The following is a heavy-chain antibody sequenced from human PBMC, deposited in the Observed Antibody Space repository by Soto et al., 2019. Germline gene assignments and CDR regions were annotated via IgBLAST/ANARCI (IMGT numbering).Heavy chain of an antibody. D-gene: IGHD3-10*01. CDR2: ISPMFGAA. CDR1: GGTFNTYA. Sequence: QVQLVQSGAEMKKPGSSVKVSCQSSGGTFNTYAMNWVRQAPGQGPEWMGDISPMFGAANYAPKFKGRVTITAHESTGTSYMLLSSLPSEDTAPYFCAREVQVHTPAFVYWGQGTLVTVSS. CDR3: AREVQVHTPAFVY. V-gene: IGHV1-69*19. J-gene: IGHJ4*02.